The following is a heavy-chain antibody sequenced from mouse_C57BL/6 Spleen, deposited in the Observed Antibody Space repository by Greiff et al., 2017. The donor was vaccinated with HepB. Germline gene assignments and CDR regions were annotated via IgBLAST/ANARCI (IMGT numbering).Heavy chain of an antibody. V-gene: IGHV6-3*01. Sequence: EVQLQQSGGGLVQPGGSMKLSCVASGFTFSNYWMNWVRQSPEKGLEWVAQIRLKSDNYATHYAESVKGRFTISRDDSKSSVYLQMNNLRAEDTGIYYCTGSSYVDWYFDVWGTGTTVTVSS. D-gene: IGHD1-1*01. CDR3: TGSSYVDWYFDV. CDR1: GFTFSNYW. J-gene: IGHJ1*03. CDR2: IRLKSDNYAT.